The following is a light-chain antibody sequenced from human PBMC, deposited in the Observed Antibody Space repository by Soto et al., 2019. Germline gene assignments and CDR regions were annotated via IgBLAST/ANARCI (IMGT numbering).Light chain of an antibody. Sequence: EIVLTQSPGTLSLSPGERATLSCRASQSVSSSYLAWYQQKPGQAPRLLLYGASSRATGIPDRFSGSGSGTDLTLTISRLEPEDFALYYCQQHGSSRRTFGQGTKVEIK. CDR1: QSVSSSY. V-gene: IGKV3-20*01. CDR2: GAS. CDR3: QQHGSSRRT. J-gene: IGKJ1*01.